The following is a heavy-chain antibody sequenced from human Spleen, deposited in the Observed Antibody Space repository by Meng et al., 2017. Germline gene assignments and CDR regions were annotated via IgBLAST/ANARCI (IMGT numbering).Heavy chain of an antibody. CDR2: IYYSGST. CDR1: GGSISSGGYY. V-gene: IGHV4-31*03. Sequence: SETLSLTCPVSGGSISSGGYYWSWIRHHPGKGLEWSGYIYYSGSTYYNPSLKSRVTITVDTSKNQFSLKLSSVTAADTAVYYCARWYSGSYDTWGQGTLVTVSS. CDR3: ARWYSGSYDT. D-gene: IGHD1-26*01. J-gene: IGHJ5*02.